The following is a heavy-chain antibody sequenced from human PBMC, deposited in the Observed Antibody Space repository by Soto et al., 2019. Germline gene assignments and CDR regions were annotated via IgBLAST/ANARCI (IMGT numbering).Heavy chain of an antibody. D-gene: IGHD4-17*01. Sequence: PGGSLRLSCAASGFTFSSYAMSSVRQAPGKGLEWVSAISGSGGSTYYADSVKGRFTISRDNSKNTLYLQMNSLRAEDTAVYYCARASRVTTHYYYYGMDVWGQGTTVTVSS. V-gene: IGHV3-23*01. CDR3: ARASRVTTHYYYYGMDV. CDR1: GFTFSSYA. CDR2: ISGSGGST. J-gene: IGHJ6*02.